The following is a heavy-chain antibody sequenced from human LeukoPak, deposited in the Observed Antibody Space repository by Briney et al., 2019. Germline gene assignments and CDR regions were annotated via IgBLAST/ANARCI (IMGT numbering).Heavy chain of an antibody. J-gene: IGHJ5*02. CDR1: GYTFTGYY. CDR2: INPNSGGT. D-gene: IGHD6-13*01. CDR3: ARGQQQLVGIRNWFDP. Sequence: ASVKVSCKASGYTFTGYYMHWVRQAPGQGLEWMGWINPNSGGTNYAQKFQGRVTMTRDTSISTAYMELSRLRSDDTAVYYCARGQQQLVGIRNWFDPWGQGTLVTVSS. V-gene: IGHV1-2*02.